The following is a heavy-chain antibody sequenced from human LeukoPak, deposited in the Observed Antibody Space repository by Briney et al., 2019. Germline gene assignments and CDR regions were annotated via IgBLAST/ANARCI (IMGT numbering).Heavy chain of an antibody. V-gene: IGHV3-23*01. Sequence: SGGSLRLSCAPSEVTFSSYAMSWLRQAPGKGLEWVSGISGSGGSTYYADSVKGRFTISRDNSQNTLYLQMNSLRTEDTAVYYCAKDTYCSSTGCYRGYFDYWGQGTLVTVSS. CDR1: EVTFSSYA. CDR3: AKDTYCSSTGCYRGYFDY. D-gene: IGHD2-2*01. J-gene: IGHJ4*02. CDR2: ISGSGGST.